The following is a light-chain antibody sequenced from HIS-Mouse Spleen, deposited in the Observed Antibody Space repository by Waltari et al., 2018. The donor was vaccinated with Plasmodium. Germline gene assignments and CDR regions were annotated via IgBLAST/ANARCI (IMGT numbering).Light chain of an antibody. CDR3: QQYDNLPYT. J-gene: IGKJ2*01. Sequence: DIQMTQSPSSLSAYLAERVTITCQASQDISNYLNWYQQKPGKAPKLLIYDASNLETGVPSRFSGSGSGTDFTFTISSLQPEDIATYYCQQYDNLPYTFGQGTKLEIK. CDR1: QDISNY. CDR2: DAS. V-gene: IGKV1-33*01.